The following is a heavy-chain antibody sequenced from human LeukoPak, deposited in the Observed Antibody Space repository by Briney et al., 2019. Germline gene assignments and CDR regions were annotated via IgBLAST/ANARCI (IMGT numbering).Heavy chain of an antibody. CDR1: GFTFSSYS. CDR3: ARGRASPLWFGEIHIDNWFDP. CDR2: IGSSSGTF. J-gene: IGHJ5*02. V-gene: IGHV3-48*01. D-gene: IGHD3-10*01. Sequence: GGSLRLSCAASGFTFSSYSMNWVRQAPGKGLEWVSFIGSSSGTFYYADSVKGRFTISRDNAKNSLYLQMNSLRAEDTAVYYCARGRASPLWFGEIHIDNWFDPWGQGTLVTVSS.